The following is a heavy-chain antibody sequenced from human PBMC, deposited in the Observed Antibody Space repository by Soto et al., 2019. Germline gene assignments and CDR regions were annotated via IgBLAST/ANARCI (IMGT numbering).Heavy chain of an antibody. V-gene: IGHV3-23*01. CDR3: AKNQGVELVPLATVDWFDP. CDR2: ISGSGFKK. D-gene: IGHD1-26*01. J-gene: IGHJ5*02. Sequence: GGSLRPSCAASGFIFENFGMSWVRQAPGKGLEWISSISGSGFKKYYADSVKGRFTISRDNSKSTVYLELNNLSAEDTAVYHCAKNQGVELVPLATVDWFDPWGQGSVVTVSS. CDR1: GFIFENFG.